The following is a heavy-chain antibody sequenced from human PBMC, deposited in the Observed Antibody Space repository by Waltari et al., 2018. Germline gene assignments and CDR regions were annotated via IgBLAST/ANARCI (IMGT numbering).Heavy chain of an antibody. CDR2: IYTHGST. V-gene: IGHV4-61*02. CDR1: GGSISSGSYY. CDR3: ARDRSGYYYYYGMDV. J-gene: IGHJ6*02. Sequence: QVQLQESGPGLVKPSQTLSLTCTVSGGSISSGSYYWSWIRQPAGKGLEWIGRIYTHGSTNHNPPLSSRVTISVDTSKNQFSLKLSSVTAEDTAVYYWARDRSGYYYYYGMDVWGQGTTVTVSS.